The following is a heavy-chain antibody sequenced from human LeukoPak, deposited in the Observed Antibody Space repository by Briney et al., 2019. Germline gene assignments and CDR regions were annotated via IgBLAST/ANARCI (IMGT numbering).Heavy chain of an antibody. J-gene: IGHJ4*02. CDR1: GGSIRSSSYY. V-gene: IGHV4-39*01. CDR2: IYYSGST. Sequence: SETLSLTCTVSGGSIRSSSYYWGWVRPPPGKGLGGIGSIYYSGSTYYNPSLKRRVNISVDTSNDQFSLRLTSVTAADTAVYYCVSDSSGYYQYDYWGQGTLVTVSS. CDR3: VSDSSGYYQYDY. D-gene: IGHD3-22*01.